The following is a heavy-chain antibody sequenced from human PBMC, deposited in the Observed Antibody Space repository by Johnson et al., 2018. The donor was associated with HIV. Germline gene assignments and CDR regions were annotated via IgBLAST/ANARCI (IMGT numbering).Heavy chain of an antibody. CDR2: INWNGGSA. J-gene: IGHJ3*02. Sequence: VQLVESGGGVVRPGGSLRLSCSASGFTFDDYGINWVRQAPGRGLEWVSGINWNGGSAGYTDSVRGRFTISRDSAQNSVSLQMNSLRAEDTALYYCAKDLRVFDWFNAYDAFDIWGQGTMVTVSS. D-gene: IGHD3-9*01. V-gene: IGHV3-20*04. CDR1: GFTFDDYG. CDR3: AKDLRVFDWFNAYDAFDI.